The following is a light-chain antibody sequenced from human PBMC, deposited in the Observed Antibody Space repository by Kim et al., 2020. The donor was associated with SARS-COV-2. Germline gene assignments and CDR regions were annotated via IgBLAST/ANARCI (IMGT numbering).Light chain of an antibody. J-gene: IGLJ3*02. CDR2: DVG. CDR3: SSYTTTTNRV. CDR1: SSNVGGYNY. V-gene: IGLV2-14*03. Sequence: QSALTQPASVSGSPGQSITISCTGTSSNVGGYNYVSWYQQHPGKAPKLMIYDVGTRPSGVSDRFSGSKSGNTASLTISGLQTEDEADYYCSSYTTTTNRVFGGGTQLIVL.